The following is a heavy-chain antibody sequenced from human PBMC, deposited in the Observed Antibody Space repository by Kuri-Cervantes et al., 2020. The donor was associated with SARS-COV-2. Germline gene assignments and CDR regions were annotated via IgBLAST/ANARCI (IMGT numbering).Heavy chain of an antibody. Sequence: GESLKISCAASGFTFSSYAMHWVRQAPGKGLEWVAVISYDGSNKYYADSVKGRFTISRDNSKNTLYLQMNSLRAEDTAVYYCTTTSQLLFLDSYYYYGMDVWGQGTTVTVPS. J-gene: IGHJ6*02. CDR3: TTTSQLLFLDSYYYYGMDV. D-gene: IGHD2-2*01. CDR1: GFTFSSYA. V-gene: IGHV3-30-3*01. CDR2: ISYDGSNK.